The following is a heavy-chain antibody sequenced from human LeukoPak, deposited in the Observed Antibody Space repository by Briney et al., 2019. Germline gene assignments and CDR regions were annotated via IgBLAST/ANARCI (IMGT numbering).Heavy chain of an antibody. J-gene: IGHJ6*02. CDR2: IYYSGST. V-gene: IGHV4-39*01. CDR3: ARQPNYYYGMDV. CDR1: GGSIIISSYY. Sequence: SETLSLTCAVSGGSIIISSYYWGWIRQPPGKGLEWIGSIYYSGSTYYNPSLKSRVTISVDTSRNHFSLKLSSVTAADTAVYYCARQPNYYYGMDVWGQGTTVTVSS.